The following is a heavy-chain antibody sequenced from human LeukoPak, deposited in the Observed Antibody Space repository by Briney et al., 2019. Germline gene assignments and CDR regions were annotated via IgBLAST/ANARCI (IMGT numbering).Heavy chain of an antibody. CDR2: ISDTGST. V-gene: IGHV4-59*02. D-gene: IGHD4-17*01. J-gene: IGHJ3*01. CDR1: GASVRTYY. Sequence: SETLSLTCSVSGASVRTYYWGWVRQTPGKGLEFIGYISDTGSTNYNPSLKSRVTISVDTSKSLFSLRLTSATAADTAVYYCARDGDSGDFVGAFDVWGQGTLVTVSS. CDR3: ARDGDSGDFVGAFDV.